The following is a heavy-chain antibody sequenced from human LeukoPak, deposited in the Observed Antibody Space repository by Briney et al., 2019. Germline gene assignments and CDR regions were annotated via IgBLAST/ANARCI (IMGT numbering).Heavy chain of an antibody. V-gene: IGHV3-23*01. CDR2: ISGSGGST. CDR3: AKANIYSNYYYYYMDV. D-gene: IGHD4-11*01. J-gene: IGHJ6*03. Sequence: GGSLRLSCAASGFTFSSYAMSWVRQAPGKGLEWVSAISGSGGSTYYADSVKGRSTISRDNSKNTLYLQMNSLRAEDTAVYYCAKANIYSNYYYYYMDVWGKGTTVTVSS. CDR1: GFTFSSYA.